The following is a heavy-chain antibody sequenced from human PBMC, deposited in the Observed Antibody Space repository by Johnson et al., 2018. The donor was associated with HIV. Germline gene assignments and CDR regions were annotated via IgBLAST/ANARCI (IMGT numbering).Heavy chain of an antibody. CDR3: AKDRRTYSSSADAFDI. D-gene: IGHD6-6*01. CDR2: ISYDGSNK. J-gene: IGHJ3*02. V-gene: IGHV3-30*18. Sequence: QMLLVESGGGLVKPGGSLRLSCAASGFTFSNAWMSWVRQAPGKGLEWVAVISYDGSNKYYEDSVKGRFTISRDNSKNTLYLQMNSLRAEDTAVYYCAKDRRTYSSSADAFDIWGQGTMVTVSS. CDR1: GFTFSNAW.